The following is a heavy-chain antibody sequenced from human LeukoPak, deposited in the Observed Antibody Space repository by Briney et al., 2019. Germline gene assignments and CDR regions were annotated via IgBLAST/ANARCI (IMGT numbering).Heavy chain of an antibody. CDR2: ISGSGGST. J-gene: IGHJ4*02. V-gene: IGHV3-23*01. Sequence: GGSLRLSCAASGFTFSNYAMSWVRQAPGKGLEWVSGISGSGGSTFYADSVKGRFTISRDSSKNTQYLQMNSLRAEDTTVYYCAKGTYGGSYWFDYWGRGTLVTVSS. CDR1: GFTFSNYA. D-gene: IGHD1-26*01. CDR3: AKGTYGGSYWFDY.